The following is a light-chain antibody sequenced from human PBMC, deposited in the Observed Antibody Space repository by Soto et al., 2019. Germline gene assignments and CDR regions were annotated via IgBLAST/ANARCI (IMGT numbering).Light chain of an antibody. CDR2: GTS. Sequence: EIVLTQSPGTLSLSPGERATLSCRASQSVSSSYLAWYQQKPGQAPRLLIYGTSSRATGIPDRFSRSGSATAFTLTISRLEPDDFAVYYCQQYGSSSITFGQGTRLEI. CDR3: QQYGSSSIT. V-gene: IGKV3-20*01. CDR1: QSVSSSY. J-gene: IGKJ5*01.